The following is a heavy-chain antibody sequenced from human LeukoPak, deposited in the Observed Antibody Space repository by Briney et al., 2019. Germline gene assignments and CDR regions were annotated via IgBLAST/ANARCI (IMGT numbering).Heavy chain of an antibody. CDR1: GGSISSYY. CDR2: IYYSGST. J-gene: IGHJ3*02. CDR3: ARLLYYDILTGYYAFDI. V-gene: IGHV4-59*08. D-gene: IGHD3-9*01. Sequence: SETLSLTCTVSGGSISSYYWSWIRQPPGKGLEWIGYIYYSGSTNYNPSLKSRVTILVDTSKNQFSLKLSSVTAADTAVYYCARLLYYDILTGYYAFDIWGQGTMVTVSS.